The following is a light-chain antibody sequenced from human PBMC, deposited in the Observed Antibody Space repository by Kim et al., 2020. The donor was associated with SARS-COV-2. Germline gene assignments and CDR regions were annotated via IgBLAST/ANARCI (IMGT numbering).Light chain of an antibody. CDR2: DAS. J-gene: IGKJ1*01. Sequence: AVQMTQSPSTLSASVGDTVTITCRASQGIGNELGWYQQKPGRAPNLLIHDASSLVSGFPSRFTGSGSGTDFTLTISSLQPEDIATYYCLQDYSYPWTFGQGTKVDIK. CDR3: LQDYSYPWT. CDR1: QGIGNE. V-gene: IGKV1-6*01.